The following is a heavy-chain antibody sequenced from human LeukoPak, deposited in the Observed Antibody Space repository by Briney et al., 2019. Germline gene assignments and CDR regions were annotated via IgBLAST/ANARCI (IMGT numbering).Heavy chain of an antibody. D-gene: IGHD2-2*01. CDR2: ISYDGSNK. J-gene: IGHJ3*02. CDR1: GFTFSRYG. Sequence: GRSLRLSCAASGFTFSRYGMHWVRQAPGKGPEWVAVISYDGSNKYYADSVKGRFSISRDNSKSTLYLQMNSLRTEDTAVYYCARGGRRYCSSTSCYAFDIWGQGTMVTVSS. V-gene: IGHV3-30*03. CDR3: ARGGRRYCSSTSCYAFDI.